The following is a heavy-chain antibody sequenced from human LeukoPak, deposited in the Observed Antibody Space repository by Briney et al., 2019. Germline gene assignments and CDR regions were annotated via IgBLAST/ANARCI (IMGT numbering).Heavy chain of an antibody. CDR1: GYTFTSYG. CDR2: ISAYNGNT. CDR3: ARVWVGATLFDY. Sequence: ASVKVSRKASGYTFTSYGISWVRQAPGQGLEWMGWISAYNGNTNYAQKLQGRVTMTTDTSTSTAYMELRSLRSDDTAVYYCARVWVGATLFDYWGQGTLVTVSS. D-gene: IGHD1-26*01. J-gene: IGHJ4*02. V-gene: IGHV1-18*01.